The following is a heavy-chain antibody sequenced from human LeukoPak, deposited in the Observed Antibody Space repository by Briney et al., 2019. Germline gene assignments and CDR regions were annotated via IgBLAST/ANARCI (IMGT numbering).Heavy chain of an antibody. V-gene: IGHV3-23*01. D-gene: IGHD3-3*01. J-gene: IGHJ3*02. CDR1: GFTFSSYA. CDR2: ISGSGGST. Sequence: GGSLRLSCAASGFTFSSYAMSWVRQAPGKGPEWVSAISGSGGSTAYADSVKGRFTISRDNYKNTLYLQMNSLRVEDTAVYYCAKVTDVLRSRHAFDIWGQGTMVTVSS. CDR3: AKVTDVLRSRHAFDI.